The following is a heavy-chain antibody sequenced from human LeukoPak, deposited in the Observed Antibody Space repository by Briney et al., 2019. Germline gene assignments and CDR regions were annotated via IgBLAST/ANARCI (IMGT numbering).Heavy chain of an antibody. CDR3: ARDYRSGWWLHY. Sequence: ASVKVSCKASGYTFTSYAMHWVRQAPGQRLEWMGWINAGNGNTKYSQKFQGRVTITRDTSASTAYMELSSLRSEDTAVYYCARDYRSGWWLHYRGQGTLVTVSS. D-gene: IGHD6-19*01. CDR2: INAGNGNT. CDR1: GYTFTSYA. V-gene: IGHV1-3*01. J-gene: IGHJ4*02.